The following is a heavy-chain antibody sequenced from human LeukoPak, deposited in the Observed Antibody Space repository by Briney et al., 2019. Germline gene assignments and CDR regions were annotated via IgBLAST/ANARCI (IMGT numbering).Heavy chain of an antibody. CDR2: IRYDGSNK. Sequence: GGSLRLSCAASGFTFSSYGVHWVRQAPGKGLEWVAFIRYDGSNKYYADSVKGRFTISRDNSKNTLYLQMNSLRAEDTAVYYCAKDKNVVVVVAAIDYWGQGTLVTVSS. CDR3: AKDKNVVVVVAAIDY. V-gene: IGHV3-30*02. J-gene: IGHJ4*02. CDR1: GFTFSSYG. D-gene: IGHD2-15*01.